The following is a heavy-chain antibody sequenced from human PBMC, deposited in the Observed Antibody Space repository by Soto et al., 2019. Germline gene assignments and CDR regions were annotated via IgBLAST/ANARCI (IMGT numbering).Heavy chain of an antibody. Sequence: QVPLVQSGAEVKKPGASVKVSCKASGYTFTSYGISWVRQAPGQGLEWMGWISAYNGNTNYAQKLQGRVTMTTDTSTNPDYMELRSLRSADTAVYYCARVRRITMVRGVTAFDYWGQGTLVTVSS. V-gene: IGHV1-18*01. D-gene: IGHD3-10*01. CDR3: ARVRRITMVRGVTAFDY. CDR1: GYTFTSYG. CDR2: ISAYNGNT. J-gene: IGHJ4*02.